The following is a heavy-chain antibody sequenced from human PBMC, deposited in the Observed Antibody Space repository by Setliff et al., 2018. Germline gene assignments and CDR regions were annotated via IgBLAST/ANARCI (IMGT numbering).Heavy chain of an antibody. Sequence: ASVKVSCKASGYTFTSYGISWVRQAPGQGLEWMGWISAYNDNTHYAQKFRGRVTITSDRSVSTAYMELSSLRSEDTAVYYCARGLYYGDSDFDYWGQGTLVTVSS. CDR3: ARGLYYGDSDFDY. CDR2: ISAYNDNT. J-gene: IGHJ4*02. D-gene: IGHD4-17*01. V-gene: IGHV1-18*01. CDR1: GYTFTSYG.